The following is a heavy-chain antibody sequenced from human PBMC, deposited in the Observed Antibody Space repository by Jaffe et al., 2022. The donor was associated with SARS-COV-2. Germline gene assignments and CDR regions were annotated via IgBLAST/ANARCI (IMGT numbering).Heavy chain of an antibody. D-gene: IGHD1-1*01. V-gene: IGHV3-23*01. J-gene: IGHJ4*02. Sequence: EVQLLESGGGLVQPGGSLRLSCAASGFTFSSYAMSWVRQAPGKGLEWVSAISGSGGSTYYADSVKGRFTISRDNSKNTLYLQMNSLRAEDTAVYYCAQGLERLGSSGYWGQGTLVTVSS. CDR1: GFTFSSYA. CDR2: ISGSGGST. CDR3: AQGLERLGSSGY.